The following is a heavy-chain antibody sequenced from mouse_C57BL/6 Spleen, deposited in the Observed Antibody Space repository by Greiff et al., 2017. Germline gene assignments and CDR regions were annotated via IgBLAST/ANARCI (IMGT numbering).Heavy chain of an antibody. CDR1: GYTFTDYY. D-gene: IGHD4-1*01. CDR2: INPNNGGT. J-gene: IGHJ2*01. CDR3: ATKLTGAFDY. Sequence: EVQLQQSGPELVKPGASVKISCKASGYTFTDYYMNWVKQSHGKSLEWIGDINPNNGGTSYNQKFKGKATLTVDKSSSTAYMELRSLTSEDSAVYYCATKLTGAFDYWGQGTTLTVSS. V-gene: IGHV1-26*01.